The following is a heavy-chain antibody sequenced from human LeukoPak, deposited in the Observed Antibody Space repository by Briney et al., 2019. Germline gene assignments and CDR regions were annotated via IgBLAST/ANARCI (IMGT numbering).Heavy chain of an antibody. D-gene: IGHD6-19*01. CDR3: VRTIAVAVAFDY. CDR1: GFTFSSYT. Sequence: SGGSLRLSCAASGFTFSSYTMQWVRQAPGKGLEHVSTIGSNGGSTYHANSVKGRFIITRDNSKNTLYLQMGSLRAEDMAVYYCVRTIAVAVAFDYWGQGTLVTVSS. CDR2: IGSNGGST. J-gene: IGHJ4*02. V-gene: IGHV3-64*01.